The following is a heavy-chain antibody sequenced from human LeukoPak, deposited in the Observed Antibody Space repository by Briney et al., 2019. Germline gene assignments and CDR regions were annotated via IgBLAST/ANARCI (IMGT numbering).Heavy chain of an antibody. Sequence: GASVKVSCKASGGTFSSYAISWVRQAPGQGLEWMGRIIPILGIANYAQKFQGRVTITADKSTSTAYMELSSLRSEDTAVYYCAKLPCPIWGSYRYYGYWGQGTLVTVSS. V-gene: IGHV1-69*04. CDR3: AKLPCPIWGSYRYYGY. D-gene: IGHD3-16*02. CDR1: GGTFSSYA. J-gene: IGHJ4*02. CDR2: IIPILGIA.